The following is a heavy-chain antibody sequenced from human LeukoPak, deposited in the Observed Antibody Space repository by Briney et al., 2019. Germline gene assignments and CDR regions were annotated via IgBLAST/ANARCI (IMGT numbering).Heavy chain of an antibody. CDR2: ISGSSGII. Sequence: GGSLRLSCAASGFTFNTYTMNWVRQAPGKGLEWVSYISGSSGIIDYADSVRGRFTISRDNAKNSLYLQMNNLRVEDTAMYYCAGGTGFIIKDWGQGTLVTVSS. J-gene: IGHJ4*02. V-gene: IGHV3-48*04. D-gene: IGHD3-9*01. CDR3: AGGTGFIIKD. CDR1: GFTFNTYT.